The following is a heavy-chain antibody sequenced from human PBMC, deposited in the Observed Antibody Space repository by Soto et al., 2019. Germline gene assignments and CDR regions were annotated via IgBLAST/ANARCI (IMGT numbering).Heavy chain of an antibody. J-gene: IGHJ6*02. CDR2: ITSSSGHI. CDR3: VRERGLSSFYGMDV. Sequence: EVQLVESGGGLVKPGGSLRLSCEASGFTLTTYTMNWVRQASGQGLEWVSSITSSSGHIYYADSVKGRFTISRDNARNSLYLQMNSLRAEDTAVYYCVRERGLSSFYGMDVWGQGTTVTVSS. CDR1: GFTLTTYT. V-gene: IGHV3-21*02. D-gene: IGHD3-10*01.